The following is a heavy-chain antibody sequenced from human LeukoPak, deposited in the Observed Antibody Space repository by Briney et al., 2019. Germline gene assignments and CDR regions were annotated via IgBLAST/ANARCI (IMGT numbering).Heavy chain of an antibody. Sequence: GGSLRLSCAASGFTFSSNPMHWVRQAPGKWLEWVAFIRFDGTSEFYADSVKARFTISRDNSQNTVSLQLNNLRIEDTALYYCAKTSLSDPSGHYYYMDVWGKGTTVTVSS. CDR1: GFTFSSNP. J-gene: IGHJ6*03. D-gene: IGHD3-3*01. CDR2: IRFDGTSE. CDR3: AKTSLSDPSGHYYYMDV. V-gene: IGHV3-30*02.